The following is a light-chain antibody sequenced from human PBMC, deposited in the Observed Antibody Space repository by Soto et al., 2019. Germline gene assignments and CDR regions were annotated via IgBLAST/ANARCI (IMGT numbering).Light chain of an antibody. CDR2: EVS. V-gene: IGLV2-14*01. CDR3: SSYTTSYTQV. CDR1: SSDVGGYNY. Sequence: QSVLTQPASVSGSPGQSITISCTGTSSDVGGYNYVSWYQHHPGKAPKLMICEVSNRPSGVSNRFSGSKSGNTASLSISGLQAEDEADYYCSSYTTSYTQVFGGGTKLTVL. J-gene: IGLJ3*02.